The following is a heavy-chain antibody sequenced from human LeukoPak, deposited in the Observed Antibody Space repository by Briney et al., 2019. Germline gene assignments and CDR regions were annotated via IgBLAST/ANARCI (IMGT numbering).Heavy chain of an antibody. D-gene: IGHD2-15*01. CDR1: GFSFSTYN. V-gene: IGHV3-48*04. CDR3: ARDEDKRLPINYFDP. J-gene: IGHJ5*02. CDR2: INSRSTTI. Sequence: GGSLRLSCAASGFSFSTYNMNWVRQAPGKGLEWISFINSRSTTIYYADSVKGRFTISRDNARNTLDLQMNSLRVEDTAVYYCARDEDKRLPINYFDPWGQGTLVIVSS.